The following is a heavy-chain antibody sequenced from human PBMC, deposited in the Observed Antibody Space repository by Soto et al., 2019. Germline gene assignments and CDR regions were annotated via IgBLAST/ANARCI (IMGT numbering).Heavy chain of an antibody. D-gene: IGHD6-13*01. CDR1: GGTFSSYR. V-gene: IGHV1-69*01. CDR3: VRDSGAKLSSS. J-gene: IGHJ4*02. CDR2: IVPIYRTA. Sequence: QVQLVQSGAEVKKPGSSVKVSCKASGGTFSSYRINWVRQAPGQGLEWVGWIVPIYRTADYAQKFQGRVTITADESARTSYMELRSLKSQDTAVYYCVRDSGAKLSSSWGQGTLVTVSS.